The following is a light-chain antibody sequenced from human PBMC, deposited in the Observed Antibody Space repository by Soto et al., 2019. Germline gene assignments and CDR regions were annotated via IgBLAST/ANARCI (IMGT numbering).Light chain of an antibody. CDR3: QQTFSPPYT. CDR2: VAS. CDR1: QSISNS. J-gene: IGKJ2*01. Sequence: DIQMTQSLSSLSASVGDRVTITCRASQSISNSLSWYQQKPGKAPKFLIYVASTLQSGVPSRFSGSGSGTDFTLTISSLPPEDVATYYCQQTFSPPYTFGQGTKLEIK. V-gene: IGKV1-39*01.